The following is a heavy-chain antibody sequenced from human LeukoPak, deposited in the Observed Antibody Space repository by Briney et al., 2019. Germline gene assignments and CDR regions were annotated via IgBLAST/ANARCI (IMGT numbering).Heavy chain of an antibody. D-gene: IGHD3-22*01. CDR3: ARAGYDSSGPYILGVDY. V-gene: IGHV3-33*01. CDR2: IWYDGSNK. J-gene: IGHJ4*02. CDR1: GFTFSSYG. Sequence: GGSLRLSCAASGFTFSSYGMHWVRQAPGKGLEWVAVIWYDGSNKYYADSVKGRFTISRHNSKNTLYLQMNSLRAEDTAVYYCARAGYDSSGPYILGVDYWGQGTLVTVSS.